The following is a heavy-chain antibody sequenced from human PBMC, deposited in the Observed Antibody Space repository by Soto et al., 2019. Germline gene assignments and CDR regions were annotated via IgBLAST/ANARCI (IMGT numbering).Heavy chain of an antibody. CDR2: IHHSGTT. CDR1: GDSVSSSSYY. CDR3: ASGLGYKA. Sequence: QVQLQESGPGLVKPSQTLSLTCTVSGDSVSSSSYYWSWIRQHPGKGLEWIGYIHHSGTTYYNPSLKSRITLSVDTSKNQFSLGLSSVTAAYTAVYYCASGLGYKAWGQGTLVTVSS. J-gene: IGHJ5*02. V-gene: IGHV4-31*03. D-gene: IGHD5-12*01.